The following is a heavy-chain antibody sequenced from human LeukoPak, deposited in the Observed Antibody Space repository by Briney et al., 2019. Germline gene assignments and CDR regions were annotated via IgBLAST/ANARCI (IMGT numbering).Heavy chain of an antibody. V-gene: IGHV3-48*01. Sequence: GGSLRLSCAASGFTFSSYSMNWVRQAPGKGLEWVSYISSSSSTIYYADSVKGRFTISRDNAKNSLYLQMNSLRAEDTAVYYCASTRGGMAYDAFDIWGQGTMVTVSS. CDR3: ASTRGGMAYDAFDI. CDR2: ISSSSSTI. J-gene: IGHJ3*02. D-gene: IGHD5-12*01. CDR1: GFTFSSYS.